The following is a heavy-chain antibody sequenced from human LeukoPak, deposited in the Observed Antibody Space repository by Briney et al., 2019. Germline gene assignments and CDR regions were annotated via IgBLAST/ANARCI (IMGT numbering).Heavy chain of an antibody. D-gene: IGHD4/OR15-4a*01. Sequence: ADTLSLTCTVSGGSISSGSYYWSWIRQPPGKGLEWIGYIYYSGSTNYNPSLKSRVTISVDTSKNQFSLKLSSVTAADTAVYYCAREDSALPTIFDYWGQGTLVTVSS. CDR1: GGSISSGSYY. CDR3: AREDSALPTIFDY. J-gene: IGHJ4*02. CDR2: IYYSGST. V-gene: IGHV4-61*01.